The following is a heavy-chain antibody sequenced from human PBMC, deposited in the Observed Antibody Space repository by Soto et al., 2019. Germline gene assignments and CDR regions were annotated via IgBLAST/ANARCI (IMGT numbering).Heavy chain of an antibody. CDR1: GDTVSSNSAA. Sequence: SQTLSLTCVISGDTVSSNSAAWNWIRQSPSRGLEWLGRTYYRSSWYDDYAISVKSRVSINPDTSKNQFSLQLNSVTPEDTAVYYCARELGVEVAFHSWGHGTLVTVSS. CDR2: TYYRSSWYD. D-gene: IGHD2-15*01. CDR3: ARELGVEVAFHS. J-gene: IGHJ5*01. V-gene: IGHV6-1*01.